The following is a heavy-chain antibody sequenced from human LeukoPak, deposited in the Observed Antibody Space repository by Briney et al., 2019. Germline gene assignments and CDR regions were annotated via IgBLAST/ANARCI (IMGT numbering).Heavy chain of an antibody. D-gene: IGHD3-3*01. CDR3: ARDVWSGYPDDAFDI. Sequence: GGSLRLSCAASGFTFSSYAMHWVRQAPGKGLEWVAVISYDGSNKYYADSVKGRFTISRDNSKNTLYLQMNSLRAEDTAVYYCARDVWSGYPDDAFDIWGQGTMVTVSS. V-gene: IGHV3-30*04. CDR1: GFTFSSYA. J-gene: IGHJ3*02. CDR2: ISYDGSNK.